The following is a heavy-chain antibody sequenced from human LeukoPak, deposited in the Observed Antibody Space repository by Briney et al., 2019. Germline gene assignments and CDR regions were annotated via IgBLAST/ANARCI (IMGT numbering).Heavy chain of an antibody. CDR3: ARDSLMQWLFQGAFDI. V-gene: IGHV3-30-3*01. D-gene: IGHD3-22*01. CDR2: ISYDGSNK. CDR1: GFTFSSYA. Sequence: GGSLRLSCAASGFTFSSYAMHWVRQAPGKGLEWVAVISYDGSNKYYADSVKGRFTISRDNSKNTLYLQMNSLRAEDTAVYYCARDSLMQWLFQGAFDIWGQGTMVTVSS. J-gene: IGHJ3*02.